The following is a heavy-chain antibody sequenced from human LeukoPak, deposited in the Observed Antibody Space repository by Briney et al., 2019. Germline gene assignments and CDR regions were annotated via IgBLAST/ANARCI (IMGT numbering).Heavy chain of an antibody. V-gene: IGHV3-30-3*01. CDR3: ARGPSKDPFYYYYGMDV. Sequence: GGSLRLSCAASGFTFSSYAMHWVRQAPGKGLEWVAVISYDGSNKYYADSVKGRFTISRDNSKSTLYLQMNSLKGEDTAVYYCARGPSKDPFYYYYGMDVWGQGTTVTVSS. CDR1: GFTFSSYA. J-gene: IGHJ6*02. D-gene: IGHD4-11*01. CDR2: ISYDGSNK.